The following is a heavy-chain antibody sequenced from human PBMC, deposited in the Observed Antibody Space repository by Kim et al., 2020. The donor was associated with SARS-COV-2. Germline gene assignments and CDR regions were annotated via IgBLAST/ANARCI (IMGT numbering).Heavy chain of an antibody. CDR2: T. J-gene: IGHJ4*02. Sequence: TYSADSVKGRYTTSRDNSLNTLYLEMNGLRADDTAIYYCAKRGTFGYSDYWGRGTLVTVSS. D-gene: IGHD1-1*01. CDR3: AKRGTFGYSDY. V-gene: IGHV3-23*01.